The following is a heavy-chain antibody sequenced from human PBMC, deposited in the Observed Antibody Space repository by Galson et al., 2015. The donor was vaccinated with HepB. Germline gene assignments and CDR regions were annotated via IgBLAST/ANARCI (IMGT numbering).Heavy chain of an antibody. CDR2: MNPNSGNT. V-gene: IGHV1-8*01. CDR3: ARGGGYYYDSSGYCGPH. CDR1: GYTFTSYD. J-gene: IGHJ1*01. D-gene: IGHD3-22*01. Sequence: SVKVSCKASGYTFTSYDINWVRQATGQGLEWMGWMNPNSGNTGYAQKFQGRVTMTRNTSISTAYMELSSLRSEDTAVYYCARGGGYYYDSSGYCGPHWGQGTLVTVSS.